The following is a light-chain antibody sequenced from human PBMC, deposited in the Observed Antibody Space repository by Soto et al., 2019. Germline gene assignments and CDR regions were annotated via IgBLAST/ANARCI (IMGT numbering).Light chain of an antibody. Sequence: DIQMTQSPSTLSASVGDRVTITCRASQSNSSWLTWYQQKAGQAPKLLIYKASIVESGVPSRFSGSGSGTEITLTISSLQPDDSATYYCQQYSYFATFGQGTRVEVK. CDR1: QSNSSW. J-gene: IGKJ1*01. V-gene: IGKV1-5*03. CDR3: QQYSYFAT. CDR2: KAS.